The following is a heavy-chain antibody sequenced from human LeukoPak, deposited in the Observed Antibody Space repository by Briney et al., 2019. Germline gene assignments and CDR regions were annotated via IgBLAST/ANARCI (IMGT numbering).Heavy chain of an antibody. CDR1: GGSISSYY. CDR2: IYYSGST. CDR3: ARSSGGYSYGTGTFVY. Sequence: SSETLSLTCTVSGGSISSYYWSWIRQPPGKGLEWIGYIYYSGSTNYNPSLKSRVTISVDTSKNQFSLKLSSVTAADTAVYYCARSSGGYSYGTGTFVYWGQGTLVTVSS. V-gene: IGHV4-59*01. D-gene: IGHD5-18*01. J-gene: IGHJ4*02.